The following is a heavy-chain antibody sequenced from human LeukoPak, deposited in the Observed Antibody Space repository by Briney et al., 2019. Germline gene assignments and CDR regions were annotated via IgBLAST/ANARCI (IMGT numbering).Heavy chain of an antibody. CDR1: GYTFTGYY. Sequence: ASVKVSCKASGYTFTGYYMHWVRQAPGQGLEWMGWINPNSGGTNYAQKFQGRVTMTRDTSISTAYMELSRLRSDDTAVYYCARDRASRSYYYYGMDVWGQGTTVTVSS. CDR3: ARDRASRSYYYYGMDV. V-gene: IGHV1-2*02. D-gene: IGHD1-26*01. J-gene: IGHJ6*02. CDR2: INPNSGGT.